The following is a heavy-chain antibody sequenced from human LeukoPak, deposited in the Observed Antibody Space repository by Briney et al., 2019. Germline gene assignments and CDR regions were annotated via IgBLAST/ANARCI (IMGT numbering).Heavy chain of an antibody. Sequence: GRSLRLSCAPSGFSFRTFGMHWVRQAPGKGLEWVALIWYDGSNKYYADSVKGRFTISRDNSKNTLYLQMNSLRAEDTAVYYCARGDETYYFDYWGQGTLVTVSS. CDR2: IWYDGSNK. J-gene: IGHJ4*02. V-gene: IGHV3-33*01. CDR1: GFSFRTFG. CDR3: ARGDETYYFDY.